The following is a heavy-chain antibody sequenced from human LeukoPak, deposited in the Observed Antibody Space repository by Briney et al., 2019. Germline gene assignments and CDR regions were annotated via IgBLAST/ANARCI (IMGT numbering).Heavy chain of an antibody. CDR2: ISSSSSYI. D-gene: IGHD1-26*01. J-gene: IGHJ4*02. Sequence: GGSLRLSCAASGFTFSNYSMNWVRQAPGKGLEWVSSISSSSSYIYYADSVKGRFTISRDNAKNSLSLQMNTLRAEDTAVYFCARDSGSPNYYFDYWGQGTLVIVSS. V-gene: IGHV3-21*01. CDR1: GFTFSNYS. CDR3: ARDSGSPNYYFDY.